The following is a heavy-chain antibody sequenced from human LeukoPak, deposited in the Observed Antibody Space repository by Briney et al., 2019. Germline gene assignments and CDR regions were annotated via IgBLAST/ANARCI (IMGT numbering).Heavy chain of an antibody. D-gene: IGHD3-16*01. J-gene: IGHJ4*02. V-gene: IGHV3-23*01. CDR1: GFPFSSSA. Sequence: GGSLRLSCAASGFPFSSSAMSWVRQTPANGLECVSSTTGDGVTTYYADSVKGRFTISRDNSKNILFLQMNSLGAEDSASYFCAKERRRVDTSMIRSYYFDYWGQGTPVTVSS. CDR2: TTGDGVTT. CDR3: AKERRRVDTSMIRSYYFDY.